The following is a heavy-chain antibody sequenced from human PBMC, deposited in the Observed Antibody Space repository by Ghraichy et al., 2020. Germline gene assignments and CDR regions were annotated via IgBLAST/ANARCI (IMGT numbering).Heavy chain of an antibody. CDR1: GFTFSSFA. CDR3: AKSAGGVIGTTTRYFDY. J-gene: IGHJ4*02. Sequence: GGSLRLSCAASGFTFSSFAMSWVRQTPGKGLEWVSAISGSGGSTYFADSVKGRFSISRDNSKDTLYLQMSSLRAEDTAVYYCAKSAGGVIGTTTRYFDYWGQGALVSVSS. V-gene: IGHV3-23*01. CDR2: ISGSGGST. D-gene: IGHD1-7*01.